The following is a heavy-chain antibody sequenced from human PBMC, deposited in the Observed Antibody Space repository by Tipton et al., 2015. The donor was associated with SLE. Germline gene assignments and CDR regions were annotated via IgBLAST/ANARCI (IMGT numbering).Heavy chain of an antibody. J-gene: IGHJ4*02. CDR3: AKVYYHDSGSALFDY. Sequence: SLRLFCEASGFTFSNYGFQWARQAPGRGLEWVSFIRYDGSNDYYADSVQGRFTISRDNFKNMLYLQMNSLRPEDTAVYYCAKVYYHDSGSALFDYWGQGTLVTVSS. CDR2: IRYDGSND. CDR1: GFTFSNYG. V-gene: IGHV3-30*02. D-gene: IGHD3-10*01.